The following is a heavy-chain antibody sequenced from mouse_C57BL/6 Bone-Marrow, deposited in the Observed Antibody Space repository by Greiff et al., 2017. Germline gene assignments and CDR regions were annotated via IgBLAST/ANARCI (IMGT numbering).Heavy chain of an antibody. Sequence: EVKVVESGGGLVKPGGSLKLSCAASGFTFSDYGMHWVRQAPEKGLEWVAYISSGSSTIYYADTVKGRFTISRDNAKNTLFLQMTSLRSEDTAMYYCARYYGNYPFAYWGQGTLVTVSA. V-gene: IGHV5-17*01. J-gene: IGHJ3*01. CDR1: GFTFSDYG. CDR2: ISSGSSTI. D-gene: IGHD2-1*01. CDR3: ARYYGNYPFAY.